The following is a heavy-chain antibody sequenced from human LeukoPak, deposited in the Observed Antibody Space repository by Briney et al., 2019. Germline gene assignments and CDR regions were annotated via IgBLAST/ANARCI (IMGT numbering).Heavy chain of an antibody. J-gene: IGHJ6*03. CDR2: IYETGSA. CDR3: ARVSQNHYHLDV. V-gene: IGHV4-59*11. Sequence: PSETLSLTCTDSGVSINSHYWSWIRQPPGKGLEWIGFIYETGSANYKSSLQSRVTMSLDTSKNQVSLKLNSVTAADTAVYYCARVSQNHYHLDVWGKGTTVTVSS. CDR1: GVSINSHY.